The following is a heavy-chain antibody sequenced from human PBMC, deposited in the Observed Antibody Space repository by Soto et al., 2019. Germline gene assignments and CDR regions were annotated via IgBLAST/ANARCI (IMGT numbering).Heavy chain of an antibody. CDR1: GGSISSGGYY. D-gene: IGHD5-12*01. Sequence: PSETLSLTCTVSGGSISSGGYYWSWIRQHPGKGLEWIGYIYYSGSTYYNPSLKSRVTISVDTSKNQFSLKLSSVTAADTAVYYCAMFNIVATHYFDYWGQGTLVTVSS. CDR3: AMFNIVATHYFDY. J-gene: IGHJ4*02. V-gene: IGHV4-31*03. CDR2: IYYSGST.